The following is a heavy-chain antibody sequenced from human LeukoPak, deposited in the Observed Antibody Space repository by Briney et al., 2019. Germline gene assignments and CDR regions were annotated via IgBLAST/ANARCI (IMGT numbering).Heavy chain of an antibody. D-gene: IGHD5-18*01. J-gene: IGHJ6*03. CDR1: GGSISSGSYY. Sequence: SETLSLTCTVSGGSISSGSYYWSWIRQPAGKGLEWIGRIYTSGSTNYNPSLKSRVTISVDTFKNQFSLKLSSVTAADTAVYYCARDQYSYGRRDYYYCMDVWGKGTTVTVSS. CDR3: ARDQYSYGRRDYYYCMDV. CDR2: IYTSGST. V-gene: IGHV4-61*02.